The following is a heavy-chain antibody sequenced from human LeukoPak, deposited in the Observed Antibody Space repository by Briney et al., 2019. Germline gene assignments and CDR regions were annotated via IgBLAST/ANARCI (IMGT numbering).Heavy chain of an antibody. V-gene: IGHV4-59*08. CDR2: IYYSGST. J-gene: IGHJ4*02. Sequence: SETLSLTCTVSGGSISSYYWSWIRQPPGKGLEWIGYIYYSGSTNYNPSLMSRVTISVDTSKNQFSLKLSSVTAADTAVYYCARSSRYCSGGSCPPTVFFFDYWGQGTLVTVSS. D-gene: IGHD2-15*01. CDR3: ARSSRYCSGGSCPPTVFFFDY. CDR1: GGSISSYY.